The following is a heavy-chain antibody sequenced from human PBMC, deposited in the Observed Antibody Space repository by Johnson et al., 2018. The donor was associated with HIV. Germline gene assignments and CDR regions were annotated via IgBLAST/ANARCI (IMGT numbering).Heavy chain of an antibody. CDR1: GFTFSSNY. Sequence: VQLVESGGGLVQPGGSLRLSCAASGFTFSSNYMSWVRQAPGKGLEWVSVIYSGGSTYYADSVKGRFTISRDNAKNSLYLQMNSLRAEDTAVYYCARENYRRRDAFDVWGQGTVVIVSS. CDR3: ARENYRRRDAFDV. J-gene: IGHJ3*01. V-gene: IGHV3-66*01. D-gene: IGHD1-7*01. CDR2: IYSGGST.